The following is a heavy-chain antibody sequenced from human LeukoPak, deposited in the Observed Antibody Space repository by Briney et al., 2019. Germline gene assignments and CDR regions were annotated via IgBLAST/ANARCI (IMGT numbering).Heavy chain of an antibody. Sequence: GGSLRLSCAASGFTFSSYGMHWVRQAPGKGLEWVAFIRYDGNNDYYADSVKGRFTISRDNSKNTLYLQMNSLRAEDTAVYYCAREPEWFPLWGQGTLVTVSS. CDR2: IRYDGNND. V-gene: IGHV3-30*02. CDR1: GFTFSSYG. D-gene: IGHD1-14*01. J-gene: IGHJ5*02. CDR3: AREPEWFPL.